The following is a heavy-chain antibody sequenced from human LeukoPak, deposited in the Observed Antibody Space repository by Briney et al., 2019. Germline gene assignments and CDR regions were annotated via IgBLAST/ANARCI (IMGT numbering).Heavy chain of an antibody. CDR2: IDYGGSVT. Sequence: GGSLRLSCSASGFTFTAYTMNWVRQAPGKGPEWVSYIDYGGSVTHYADSVKGRFTISRDNAENSLYLQMNSLRVEDTAVYYCTRDLEYWSEGVQVTVSS. J-gene: IGHJ4*02. CDR3: TRDLEY. V-gene: IGHV3-48*01. CDR1: GFTFTAYT.